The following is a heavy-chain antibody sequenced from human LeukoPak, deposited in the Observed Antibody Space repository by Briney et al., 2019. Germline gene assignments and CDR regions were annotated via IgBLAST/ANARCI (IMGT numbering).Heavy chain of an antibody. CDR1: GGSINSHF. CDR2: IYYSGST. CDR3: ARGWSGYFFRIDP. V-gene: IGHV4-59*11. J-gene: IGHJ5*02. Sequence: SETLSLTCTVSGGSINSHFWSWIRQPPGKGLEWIGYIYYSGSTNYNPSLKSRVTISIDTSKNRFSLKLSSVTAADTAVYYCARGWSGYFFRIDPWGQGTLVTVSS. D-gene: IGHD3-3*01.